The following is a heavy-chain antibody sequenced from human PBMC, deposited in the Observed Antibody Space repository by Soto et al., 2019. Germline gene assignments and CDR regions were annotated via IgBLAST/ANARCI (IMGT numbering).Heavy chain of an antibody. D-gene: IGHD2-15*01. CDR1: GFIFGNYM. CDR2: IRDGGEST. Sequence: EVQLLESGGGLVQPGASLRLSCAFSGFIFGNYMMTWVRQAPGKGLEWVSTIRDGGESTYYADSVKGRFTISRDNSKNTLYLQMDRLGVEDTAVYYCAPHVHCSGGSCHYDVFDIRGQGKMVTVAS. J-gene: IGHJ3*02. V-gene: IGHV3-23*01. CDR3: APHVHCSGGSCHYDVFDI.